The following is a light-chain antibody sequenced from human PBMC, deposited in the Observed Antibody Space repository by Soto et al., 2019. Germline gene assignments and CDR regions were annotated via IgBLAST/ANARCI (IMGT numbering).Light chain of an antibody. CDR3: QEYNNWPALT. CDR2: GVS. CDR1: QSVSSN. J-gene: IGKJ4*01. V-gene: IGKV3-15*01. Sequence: EIVMTQSPATLSVSPGERATLSCRANQSVSSNLAWYQQKPGQAPRLLISGVSTRATGIPDRFSGSGSGTEFTLTISSQQSEDFAVYYCQEYNNWPALTFGGGTKVEIK.